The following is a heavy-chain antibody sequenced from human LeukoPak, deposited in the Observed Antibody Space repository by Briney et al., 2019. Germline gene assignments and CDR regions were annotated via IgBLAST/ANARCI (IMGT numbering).Heavy chain of an antibody. CDR2: IYYSGST. Sequence: SETLSLTCSVSGGSISSSSYYWGWIRQPPGKGLEWIGSIYYSGSTYYIPSLKSRVTISVDTSKNQFSLKLSSVTAADTAVYYCARESFIAAAVQAFDIWGQGTMVTVSS. D-gene: IGHD6-13*01. V-gene: IGHV4-39*07. CDR3: ARESFIAAAVQAFDI. CDR1: GGSISSSSYY. J-gene: IGHJ3*02.